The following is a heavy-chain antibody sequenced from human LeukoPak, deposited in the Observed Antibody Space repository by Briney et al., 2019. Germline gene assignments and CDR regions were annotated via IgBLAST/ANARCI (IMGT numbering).Heavy chain of an antibody. CDR1: GGSTSSYY. CDR2: IYYSGST. J-gene: IGHJ4*02. D-gene: IGHD1-26*01. V-gene: IGHV4-59*01. CDR3: ARGPHSGSFTR. Sequence: SETLSLTCTVSGGSTSSYYWSWIRQPPGKGLEWIGYIYYSGSTNYNPSLKSRVTISVDTSKNQFSLKLSSVTAADTAVYYCARGPHSGSFTRWGQGTLVTVSS.